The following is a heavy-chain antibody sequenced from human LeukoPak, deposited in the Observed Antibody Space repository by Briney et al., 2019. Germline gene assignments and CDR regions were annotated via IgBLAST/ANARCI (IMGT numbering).Heavy chain of an antibody. J-gene: IGHJ3*02. CDR1: GGSISSYY. V-gene: IGHV4-59*01. CDR2: IYYSGST. D-gene: IGHD1-26*01. CDR3: AVTSGSYYPAHAFDI. Sequence: PSETLSLTCTVSGGSISSYYWSWIRQPPGKGLEWIGYIYYSGSTNYNPSPKSRVTISVDTSKNQFSLKLSSVTAADTAVYYCAVTSGSYYPAHAFDIWGQGTMVTVSS.